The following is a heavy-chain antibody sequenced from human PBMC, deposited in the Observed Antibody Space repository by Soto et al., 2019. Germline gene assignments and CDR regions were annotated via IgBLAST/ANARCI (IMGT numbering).Heavy chain of an antibody. J-gene: IGHJ4*02. V-gene: IGHV1-8*01. Sequence: ASVKVSCKASGYTFTSYDINCARQATGQGLEWMGWMNPNSGNTGYAQKFQGRVTISRDNSKNTLYLQMNSLRAEDTAVYYCARDGYCSGGSCCSVPVFDYWGQGTLVTVSS. CDR1: GYTFTSYD. D-gene: IGHD2-15*01. CDR3: ARDGYCSGGSCCSVPVFDY. CDR2: MNPNSGNT.